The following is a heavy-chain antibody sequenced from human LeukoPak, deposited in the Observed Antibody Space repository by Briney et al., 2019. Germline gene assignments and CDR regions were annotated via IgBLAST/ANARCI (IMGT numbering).Heavy chain of an antibody. D-gene: IGHD3-9*01. CDR1: GGSISSSSYH. V-gene: IGHV4-39*01. J-gene: IGHJ4*02. CDR2: IYYSGST. CDR3: ARRQYILTGXXDY. Sequence: PSETLSLTCTVSGGSISSSSYHWGWIRQPPGKGLEWIGSIYYSGSTYYNPSLKSRVTISVDTSKNQFSLKLSSVTAADTAVYYCARRQYILTGXXDYWGQGTLVTVSS.